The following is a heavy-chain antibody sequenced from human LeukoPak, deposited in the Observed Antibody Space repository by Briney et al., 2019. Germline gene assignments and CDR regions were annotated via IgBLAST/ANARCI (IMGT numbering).Heavy chain of an antibody. Sequence: HPGGSLRLSCAASGFTFSSYVMHWVRQAPGKGLEWVAVISYDGSNKYYADSVKGRFTISRDNSKNTLYLQMNSLRAEDTAVYYCARDYYDSSGSIDYWGQGTLVTVSS. CDR2: ISYDGSNK. V-gene: IGHV3-30-3*01. D-gene: IGHD3-22*01. CDR1: GFTFSSYV. J-gene: IGHJ4*02. CDR3: ARDYYDSSGSIDY.